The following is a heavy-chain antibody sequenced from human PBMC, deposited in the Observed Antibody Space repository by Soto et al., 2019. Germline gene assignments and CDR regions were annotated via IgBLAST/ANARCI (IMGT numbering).Heavy chain of an antibody. CDR3: ARVRITFGGVIVIPPYFDY. J-gene: IGHJ4*02. V-gene: IGHV4-59*01. D-gene: IGHD3-16*02. CDR1: GGSISSYY. Sequence: QVQLQESGPGLVKPSETLSLTCTVSGGSISSYYWSWIRQPPGKGLEWIGYIYYSGSTNYNPSLKSRVTISVDTSKNQFSLKLSSVTAADTAVYYCARVRITFGGVIVIPPYFDYWGQGTLVTVSS. CDR2: IYYSGST.